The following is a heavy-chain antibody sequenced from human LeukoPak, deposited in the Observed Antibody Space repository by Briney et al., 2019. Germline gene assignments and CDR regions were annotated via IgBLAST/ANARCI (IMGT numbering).Heavy chain of an antibody. CDR1: GGSISSGGYY. Sequence: PSETLSLTCTVSGGSISSGGYYWSWIRQPPGKGLEWIGYIYHSGSTYYNPSLKSRVTISVDTSKNQFSLKLSSVTAADTAVYYCAREGSGIYWGQGTLVTVSS. CDR3: AREGSGIY. J-gene: IGHJ4*02. CDR2: IYHSGST. V-gene: IGHV4-30-2*01. D-gene: IGHD2-15*01.